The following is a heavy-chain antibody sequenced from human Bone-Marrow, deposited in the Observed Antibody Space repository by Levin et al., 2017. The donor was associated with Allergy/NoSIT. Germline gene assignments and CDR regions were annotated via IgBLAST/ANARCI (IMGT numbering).Heavy chain of an antibody. D-gene: IGHD1-26*01. J-gene: IGHJ4*02. CDR2: MYYSGRT. CDR3: ARLPIDVGATTLIDN. Sequence: SETLSLTCTVSGGSISSRTYFWGWIRQPPGKGLEWIGGMYYSGRTFHNPSLKSRVTISVDPSKNQFSLKLSSVTAADTAVYYCARLPIDVGATTLIDNWGQGALVTVSS. CDR1: GGSISSRTYF. V-gene: IGHV4-39*01.